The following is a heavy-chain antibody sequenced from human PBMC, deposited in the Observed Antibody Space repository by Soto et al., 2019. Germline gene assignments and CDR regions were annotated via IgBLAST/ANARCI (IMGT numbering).Heavy chain of an antibody. J-gene: IGHJ3*02. D-gene: IGHD6-13*01. CDR1: GFTFSDYY. CDR2: ISSSGSTI. Sequence: GGSLRLSCAASGFTFSDYYMSWIRQAPGKGLEWVSYISSSGSTIYYADSVKGRFTITRTNAKNSLYLQMNSLIAEDTAVYYCARAYSISWLWDYAFDIWGQGTMVTVSS. CDR3: ARAYSISWLWDYAFDI. V-gene: IGHV3-11*01.